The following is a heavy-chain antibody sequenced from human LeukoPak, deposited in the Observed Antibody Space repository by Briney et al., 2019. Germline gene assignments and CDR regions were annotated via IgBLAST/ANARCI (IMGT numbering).Heavy chain of an antibody. CDR3: ARDPTSSWETAFDI. V-gene: IGHV4-39*07. D-gene: IGHD1-26*01. Sequence: PSETLSLTCTVSDGSISSNNYYWAWIRQPPGKGLEWIGSLHYSGSTYYSPSLNSRVTMSIDTSKNQVSLKLSSVTAADTAVYYCARDPTSSWETAFDIWGQGTMVTVSS. CDR2: LHYSGST. CDR1: DGSISSNNYY. J-gene: IGHJ3*02.